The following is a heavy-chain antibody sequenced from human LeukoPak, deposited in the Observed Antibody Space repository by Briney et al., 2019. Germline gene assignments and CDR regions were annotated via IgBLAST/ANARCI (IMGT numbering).Heavy chain of an antibody. CDR2: ISYDGSNK. J-gene: IGHJ3*02. Sequence: GRSLSLSCAASGFTFSSYGMHWVRQAPGKGLEWVAVISYDGSNKYYADSVKGRFTISRDNAKNSLYLQMNSLRAEDTAVYYCAREYDYGDYVNAFDIWGQGTMVTVSS. V-gene: IGHV3-30*03. D-gene: IGHD4-17*01. CDR1: GFTFSSYG. CDR3: AREYDYGDYVNAFDI.